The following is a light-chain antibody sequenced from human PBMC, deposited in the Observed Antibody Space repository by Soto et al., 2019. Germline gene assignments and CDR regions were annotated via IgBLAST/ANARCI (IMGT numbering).Light chain of an antibody. J-gene: IGKJ4*01. V-gene: IGKV1-9*01. CDR3: QQYGSSPLLT. CDR2: AAS. CDR1: QAIDTY. Sequence: DIQLTQSPSFLSASVGDRVTITCRASQAIDTYLAWYQQKPGKAPKLLIYAASLLQSGVPSRFSGSGSGTEFTLTINSLQPEDFASYYCQQYGSSPLLTFGGGTKVEIK.